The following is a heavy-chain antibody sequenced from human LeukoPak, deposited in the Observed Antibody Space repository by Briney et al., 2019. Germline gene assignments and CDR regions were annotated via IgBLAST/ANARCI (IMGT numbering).Heavy chain of an antibody. J-gene: IGHJ4*02. D-gene: IGHD4-23*01. CDR3: SNVYGGNSQTDN. CDR1: GFNFGDYA. CDR2: IRSKGYGGTT. V-gene: IGHV3-49*04. Sequence: GRSLRLSCTASGFNFGDYAMSWVRQAPGKGLEWVGFIRSKGYGGTTEYAASVKGRFTISRDESKSIAYLQMNSLQNEDTAVYYCSNVYGGNSQTDNWGQGTLVTVSS.